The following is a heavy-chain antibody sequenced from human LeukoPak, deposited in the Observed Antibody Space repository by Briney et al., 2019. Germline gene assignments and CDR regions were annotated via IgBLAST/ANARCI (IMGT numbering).Heavy chain of an antibody. Sequence: TTSETLSLTCTVSGGSISSSSYYRGWIRQPPGKGLEWIGSIYYSGSTYYHPSLKSRVTISVDTSKNQFSLKLSSVTAADTAVYYCARPERDGYNYFDYWGQGTLVTVSS. V-gene: IGHV4-39*01. CDR1: GGSISSSSYY. CDR3: ARPERDGYNYFDY. J-gene: IGHJ4*02. CDR2: IYYSGST. D-gene: IGHD5-24*01.